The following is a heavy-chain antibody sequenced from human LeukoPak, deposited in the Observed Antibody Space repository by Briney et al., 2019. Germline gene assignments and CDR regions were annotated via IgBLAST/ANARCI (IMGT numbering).Heavy chain of an antibody. CDR3: ARVYDHVDGSGIHKGLNAFDI. CDR1: GESFSGYY. J-gene: IGHJ3*02. CDR2: INHSGST. Sequence: PSETLSLTCAVYGESFSGYYWSWIRQPPGKGLEWIGEINHSGSTNYKSSLKSRVTISVDTSKNQFSLKLSSVTAADTAVYYCARVYDHVDGSGIHKGLNAFDIWGQGTMVTVSS. D-gene: IGHD3-10*01. V-gene: IGHV4-34*01.